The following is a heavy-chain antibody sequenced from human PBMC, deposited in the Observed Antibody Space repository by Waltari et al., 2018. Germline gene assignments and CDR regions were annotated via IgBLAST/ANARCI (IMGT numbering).Heavy chain of an antibody. V-gene: IGHV4-61*02. CDR3: ARMYYGSGSYPGYYYYGMDV. CDR1: GGSISSGSYY. Sequence: QVQLQESGPGLVKPSQTLSLTCTVSGGSISSGSYYWSWIRQPAGKGLEWIGRIYTSGSTNYNPSLKSRVTISVDTSKNQFSRKLSSVTAADTAVYYCARMYYGSGSYPGYYYYGMDVWGQGTTVTVSS. J-gene: IGHJ6*02. D-gene: IGHD3-10*01. CDR2: IYTSGST.